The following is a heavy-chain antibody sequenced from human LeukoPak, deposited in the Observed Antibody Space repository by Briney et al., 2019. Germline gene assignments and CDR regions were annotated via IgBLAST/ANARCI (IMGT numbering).Heavy chain of an antibody. D-gene: IGHD3-10*01. CDR3: ARDLVRYYASGNLYYYGMDV. CDR1: GYSFSDYH. CDR2: INPNSGGK. J-gene: IGHJ6*02. V-gene: IGHV1-2*02. Sequence: ASVKVSCKASGYSFSDYHMHWVRQAPGQGLEWMGWINPNSGGKNYAQKFQGRVTMTRDTSSSTAYMELSRLRSHDTAVYYCARDLVRYYASGNLYYYGMDVWGQGTTVTVSS.